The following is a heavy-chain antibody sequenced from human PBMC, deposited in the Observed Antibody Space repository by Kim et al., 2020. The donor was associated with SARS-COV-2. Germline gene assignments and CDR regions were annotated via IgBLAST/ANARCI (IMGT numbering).Heavy chain of an antibody. CDR3: AKIPLPNYDFWSGYFGDILTGVDV. CDR2: ISYDGSNK. Sequence: GGSLRLSCAASGFTFSSYGMHWVRQAPGKGLEWVAVISYDGSNKYYADSVKGRFTISRDNSKNTLYLQMNSLRAEDTAVYYCAKIPLPNYDFWSGYFGDILTGVDVWGQGTTVTVSS. CDR1: GFTFSSYG. J-gene: IGHJ6*02. V-gene: IGHV3-30*18. D-gene: IGHD3-3*01.